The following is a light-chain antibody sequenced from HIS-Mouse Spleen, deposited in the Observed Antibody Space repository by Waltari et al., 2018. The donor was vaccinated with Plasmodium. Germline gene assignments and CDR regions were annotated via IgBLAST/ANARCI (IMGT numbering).Light chain of an antibody. Sequence: SYELTQPPSVSVSPGQTARITCSGDALPKKYPYWYQQKSGQAPVLVIYEDSKRPSGIPERFSGSSSGTMATLTISGAQVEDEADYYRYSTDSSGNHRVFGGGTKLTVL. CDR2: EDS. CDR3: YSTDSSGNHRV. V-gene: IGLV3-10*01. CDR1: ALPKKY. J-gene: IGLJ3*02.